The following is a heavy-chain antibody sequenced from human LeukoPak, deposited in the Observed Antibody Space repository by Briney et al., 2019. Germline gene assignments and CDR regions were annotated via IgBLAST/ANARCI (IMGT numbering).Heavy chain of an antibody. J-gene: IGHJ6*02. Sequence: PSETLSLTCTVSGGSISSYYWSWIRQPPGKGLEWIGYIYYSGSTNYNPSLKSRVTISVDTSKNQFSLKLSSVTAADTAVYYCASSRRSGAKYGMDVWGQGTTVTASS. D-gene: IGHD3-10*01. CDR2: IYYSGST. CDR1: GGSISSYY. CDR3: ASSRRSGAKYGMDV. V-gene: IGHV4-59*01.